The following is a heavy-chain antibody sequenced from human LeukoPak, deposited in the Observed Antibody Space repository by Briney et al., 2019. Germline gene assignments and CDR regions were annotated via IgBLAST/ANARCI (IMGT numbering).Heavy chain of an antibody. CDR3: AKDGSRGDCNAGSCYPFDP. Sequence: GGSLRLSCAASGFTFSNYAMSWVRQAPGRGLEWVSTIDGSNTNTYYADSVKGRFTISRDNSKNTLYLQINSLRAEDTALYFCAKDGSRGDCNAGSCYPFDPWGQGTLVTVSS. D-gene: IGHD2-15*01. CDR2: IDGSNTNT. V-gene: IGHV3-23*01. J-gene: IGHJ5*02. CDR1: GFTFSNYA.